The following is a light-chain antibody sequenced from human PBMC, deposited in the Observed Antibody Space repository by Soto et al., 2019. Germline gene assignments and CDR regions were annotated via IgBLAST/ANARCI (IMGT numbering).Light chain of an antibody. CDR1: QSVSSY. CDR2: DAS. J-gene: IGKJ1*01. CDR3: QQRSNWPRT. V-gene: IGKV3-11*01. Sequence: EIVLTQSPSTLSLSPGETATLSCRASQSVSSYLAWYQQKPGRAPRLLIYDASDRATGIPARFSGSGSGTDFTLTISSLEPEDFAVYYCQQRSNWPRTFGQGTKVDI.